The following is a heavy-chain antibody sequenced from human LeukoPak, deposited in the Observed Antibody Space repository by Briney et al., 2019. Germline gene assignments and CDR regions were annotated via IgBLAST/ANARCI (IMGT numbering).Heavy chain of an antibody. CDR1: GGSFSGYY. CDR2: INHSGST. D-gene: IGHD6-19*01. CDR3: ARTRRVPGIAVAGTFDY. V-gene: IGHV4-34*01. J-gene: IGHJ4*02. Sequence: SETLSLTCAVYGGSFSGYYWSWIRQPPGKGLEWIGEINHSGSTNYNPSLKSRVTISVDTSKNQFSLKLSSVTVADTAVYYCARTRRVPGIAVAGTFDYWGQGTLVTVSS.